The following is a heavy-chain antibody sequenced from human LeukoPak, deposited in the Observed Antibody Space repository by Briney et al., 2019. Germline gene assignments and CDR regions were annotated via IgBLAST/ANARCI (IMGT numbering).Heavy chain of an antibody. CDR1: GYTFTIYG. J-gene: IGHJ4*02. Sequence: ASVKVSFKASGYTFTIYGISWVRQAPEQGLEGMGWISAYNGNTNYAQKLQGRVTMTTDPSTSTAYMELRSLRSDDTAVYYCAREGDCSGGSCYRFQFDYWGQGTLVTVSS. CDR3: AREGDCSGGSCYRFQFDY. D-gene: IGHD2-15*01. CDR2: ISAYNGNT. V-gene: IGHV1-18*01.